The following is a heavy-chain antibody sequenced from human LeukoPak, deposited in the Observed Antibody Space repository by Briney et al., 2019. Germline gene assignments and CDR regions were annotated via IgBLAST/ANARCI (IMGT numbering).Heavy chain of an antibody. CDR3: ARDNPPYCNGGSCYSH. V-gene: IGHV1-69*11. D-gene: IGHD2-15*01. CDR2: IIPILGKA. CDR1: GGTFSSYA. J-gene: IGHJ4*02. Sequence: GAPVKVSCKASGGTFSSYAISWVRQAPGQGLEWMGRIIPILGKANYAQKFQGRVTLTADESTGTAYMGLSSLRSDDTAVYYCARDNPPYCNGGSCYSHWGQGTLVTLSS.